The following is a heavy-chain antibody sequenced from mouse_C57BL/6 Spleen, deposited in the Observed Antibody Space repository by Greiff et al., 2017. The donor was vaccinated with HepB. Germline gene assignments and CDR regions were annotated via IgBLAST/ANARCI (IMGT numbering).Heavy chain of an antibody. Sequence: DVMLVESGGGLVKPGGSLKLSCAASGFTFSDYGMHWVRQAPEKGLEWVAYISSGSSTIYYADTVKGRFTISRDNAKNTLFLPMTSLRSEDTAMYYCARSYYYGSSDYWGQGTTLTVSS. V-gene: IGHV5-17*01. CDR1: GFTFSDYG. D-gene: IGHD1-1*01. J-gene: IGHJ2*01. CDR2: ISSGSSTI. CDR3: ARSYYYGSSDY.